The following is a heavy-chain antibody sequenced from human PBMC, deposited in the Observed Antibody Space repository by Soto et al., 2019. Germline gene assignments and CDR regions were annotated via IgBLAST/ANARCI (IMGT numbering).Heavy chain of an antibody. V-gene: IGHV4-59*08. D-gene: IGHD4-17*01. J-gene: IGHJ6*03. CDR3: ARLSPGYGDLYYYYYKDV. CDR1: GGSISSYY. Sequence: QVQLQESGPGLVKPSETLSLTCTVSGGSISSYYWSWIRQPPGKGLEWIGYIYYSGSTNYNPSLKSRVTISVDTSKNQFSLKLSSVTAADTAVYYCARLSPGYGDLYYYYYKDVWGKGTTVTVSS. CDR2: IYYSGST.